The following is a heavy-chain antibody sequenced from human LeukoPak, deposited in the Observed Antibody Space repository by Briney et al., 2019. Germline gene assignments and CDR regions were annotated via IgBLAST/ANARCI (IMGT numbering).Heavy chain of an antibody. Sequence: PSETLSLTCTVSGDSISSYYWSWIRQPPGKGLEWIGYIYYSGSTNYNPSLKSRVTISVDTSKNQFSLKLSSVTAADTAVYYCARFITGTRGCWFDPWGQGTLVTVSS. CDR1: GDSISSYY. CDR2: IYYSGST. J-gene: IGHJ5*02. D-gene: IGHD1-7*01. CDR3: ARFITGTRGCWFDP. V-gene: IGHV4-59*01.